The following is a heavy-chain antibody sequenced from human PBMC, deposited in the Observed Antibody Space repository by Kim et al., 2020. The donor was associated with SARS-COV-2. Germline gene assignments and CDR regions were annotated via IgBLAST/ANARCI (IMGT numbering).Heavy chain of an antibody. Sequence: SVKGRFTISRDNSKNTLYLQMNSLRAEDTAVYYCAKDRNDYVWGSYHGDYWGQGTLVTVSS. CDR3: AKDRNDYVWGSYHGDY. J-gene: IGHJ4*02. V-gene: IGHV3-30*02. D-gene: IGHD3-16*02.